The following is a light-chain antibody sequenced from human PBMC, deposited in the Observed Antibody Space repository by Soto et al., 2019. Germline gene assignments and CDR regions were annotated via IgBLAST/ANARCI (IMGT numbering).Light chain of an antibody. CDR2: DAS. CDR1: QSISSW. CDR3: QQYNSYSRT. J-gene: IGKJ1*01. Sequence: DIHMTQSPSTLPASVGDRVTITSRASQSISSWLAWYQQKPGKAPKLLIYDASSLESGVPARFSGSGSGTEFTLTISSLQPDDFATYYCQQYNSYSRTFGHGTKVDIK. V-gene: IGKV1-5*01.